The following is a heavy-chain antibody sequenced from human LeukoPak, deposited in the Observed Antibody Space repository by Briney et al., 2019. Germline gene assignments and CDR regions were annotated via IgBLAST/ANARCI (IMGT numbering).Heavy chain of an antibody. V-gene: IGHV3-74*03. Sequence: TGGSLRLSCVVSGFTFSSSWMHWVRQAPGRGLVYVSRISSDGRDILYADSVKGRFTFSRDNSNNSLYLQMNSLRAEDPPVYYCARDKGAAPAERSDYWGQGTLVTVSS. CDR1: GFTFSSSW. CDR3: ARDKGAAPAERSDY. CDR2: ISSDGRDI. D-gene: IGHD1-26*01. J-gene: IGHJ4*02.